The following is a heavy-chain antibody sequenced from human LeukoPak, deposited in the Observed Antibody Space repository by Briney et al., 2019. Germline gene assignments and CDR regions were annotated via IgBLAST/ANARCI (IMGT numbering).Heavy chain of an antibody. J-gene: IGHJ4*02. CDR1: GYTFTSYD. CDR2: MNPNSGNT. CDR3: AKDSSGWDSDY. V-gene: IGHV1-8*01. D-gene: IGHD6-19*01. Sequence: GASVKVSCKASGYTFTSYDINWVRQATGQGLEWMGWMNPNSGNTGYAQKFQGRVTMTRNTSVSTAYMELSSLRAEDTAVYYCAKDSSGWDSDYWGQGTLVTVSS.